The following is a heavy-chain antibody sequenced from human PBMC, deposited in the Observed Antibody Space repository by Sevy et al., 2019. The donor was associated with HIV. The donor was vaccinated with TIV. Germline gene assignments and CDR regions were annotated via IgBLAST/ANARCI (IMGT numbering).Heavy chain of an antibody. Sequence: SETLSLTCIVSGGSITIAGYYWSWIRQHPGKGLELIGHIYYSGVTYYNPSLKSRLIISVDTSKNQFSLKLSSVTAADTVVYYCARAPVAEADTRYFQYWGQGTLVTVSS. CDR3: ARAPVAEADTRYFQY. V-gene: IGHV4-31*03. CDR1: GGSITIAGYY. CDR2: IYYSGVT. J-gene: IGHJ1*01. D-gene: IGHD6-13*01.